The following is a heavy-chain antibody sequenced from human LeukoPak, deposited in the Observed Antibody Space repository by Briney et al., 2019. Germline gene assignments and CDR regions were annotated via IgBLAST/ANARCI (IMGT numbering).Heavy chain of an antibody. CDR3: AKDQGNPPDYFDY. V-gene: IGHV3-30*02. CDR1: GFTFSSYG. J-gene: IGHJ4*02. CDR2: IRYDGSNK. Sequence: GGSLRLSCAASGFTFSSYGMHWVRQAPGKGLEWVAFIRYDGSNKYYADSVKGRFTISRDNSKNTLYLQMNSLRAEDTAVYYCAKDQGNPPDYFDYWGQGTLVTVSS. D-gene: IGHD4-23*01.